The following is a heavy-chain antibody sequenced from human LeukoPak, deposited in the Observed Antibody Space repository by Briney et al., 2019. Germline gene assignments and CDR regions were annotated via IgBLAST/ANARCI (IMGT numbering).Heavy chain of an antibody. CDR1: GFTFSSYV. Sequence: GRSLRLSCAASGFTFSSYVMHWVRQAPGKGLEWVAVISYDGSNKYYADSVKGRFTISRDNSKNTLYLQMNSLRAEDTAVYYCARDPHIVVVTATSLGYFDLWGRGTLVTVPS. CDR3: ARDPHIVVVTATSLGYFDL. J-gene: IGHJ2*01. CDR2: ISYDGSNK. V-gene: IGHV3-30*04. D-gene: IGHD2-21*02.